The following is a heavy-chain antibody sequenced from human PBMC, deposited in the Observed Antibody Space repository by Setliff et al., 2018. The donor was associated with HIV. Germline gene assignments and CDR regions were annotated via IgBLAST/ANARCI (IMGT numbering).Heavy chain of an antibody. D-gene: IGHD3-22*01. CDR1: GGSISTYY. Sequence: PSETLSLTCTVSGGSISTYYWSWIRQPPGKGLEWIGYIFYSGSTNYNPSLKSRVTISVDPSKNQFSLKLSSVTAADTAVYYCARTQQTYYYDSSGYYFDYWGQGTLVTVSS. V-gene: IGHV4-59*08. CDR2: IFYSGST. CDR3: ARTQQTYYYDSSGYYFDY. J-gene: IGHJ4*02.